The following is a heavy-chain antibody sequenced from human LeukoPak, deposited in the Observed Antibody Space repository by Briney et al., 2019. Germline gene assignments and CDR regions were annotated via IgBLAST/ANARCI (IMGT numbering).Heavy chain of an antibody. CDR2: INPNSGGT. J-gene: IGHJ4*02. CDR3: ARDLGYDSSGYRDY. Sequence: ASVKVSCKASGHTFTGYYMHWVRQAPGQGLEWMGRINPNSGGTNYAQKFQGRVTMTRDTSISTAYMELSRLRSDDTAVYYCARDLGYDSSGYRDYWGQGTLVTVSS. D-gene: IGHD3-22*01. V-gene: IGHV1-2*06. CDR1: GHTFTGYY.